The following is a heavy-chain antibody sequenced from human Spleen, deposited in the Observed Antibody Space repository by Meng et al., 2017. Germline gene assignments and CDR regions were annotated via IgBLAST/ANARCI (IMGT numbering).Heavy chain of an antibody. CDR3: ARGFFLPNQWPRRDWFDP. J-gene: IGHJ5*02. CDR2: MNPNSGNT. D-gene: IGHD6-19*01. Sequence: ASVKVSCKASGGTFSSYAISWVRQATGQGLEWMGWMNPNSGNTGYAQKFQGRVTITRNTSISTAYMELSSLRSEDTAVYYCARGFFLPNQWPRRDWFDPWGQGTLVTVSS. CDR1: GGTFSSYA. V-gene: IGHV1-8*03.